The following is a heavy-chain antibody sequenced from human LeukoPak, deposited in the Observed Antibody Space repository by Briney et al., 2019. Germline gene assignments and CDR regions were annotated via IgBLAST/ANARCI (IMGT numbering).Heavy chain of an antibody. Sequence: GGSLRLSCAASGFTFSSYSMNWVRKAPGKGLEWVSSISSSSSYIYYADSVKGRFTISRDNAKNSLYLQMNSLRAEDTAVYYCARGGIPYYYGMDVWGQGTTVTVSS. CDR2: ISSSSSYI. CDR1: GFTFSSYS. J-gene: IGHJ6*02. CDR3: ARGGIPYYYGMDV. D-gene: IGHD2-21*01. V-gene: IGHV3-21*01.